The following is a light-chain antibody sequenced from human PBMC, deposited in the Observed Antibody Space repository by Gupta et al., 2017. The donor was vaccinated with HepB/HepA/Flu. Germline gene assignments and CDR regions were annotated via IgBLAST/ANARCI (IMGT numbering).Light chain of an antibody. CDR3: QKYNSAPPFT. CDR1: QGISNY. J-gene: IGKJ3*01. CDR2: AAS. Sequence: DIQMTQSPSYLFASVGDRVTITCRASQGISNYLAWYQQKPGKVPKLLIYAASTLQSGVPSRFSGSGSGTDFTLTISSLQPEDVATYYCQKYNSAPPFTFGPGTKVDIK. V-gene: IGKV1-27*01.